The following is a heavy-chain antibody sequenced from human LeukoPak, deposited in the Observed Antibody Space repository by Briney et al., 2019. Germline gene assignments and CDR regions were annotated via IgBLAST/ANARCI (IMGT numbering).Heavy chain of an antibody. V-gene: IGHV3-23*01. Sequence: GASLRLSCAASGFIFSNYAMSWVRQAPGKGLEWVSVITGSGGSTYYADSVKGRFTISRDNSKNTLYLQMNSLRAEDTAVYYCAKWGDYDVLTGYYVSDYWGQGTLVTVSS. D-gene: IGHD3-9*01. J-gene: IGHJ4*02. CDR1: GFIFSNYA. CDR3: AKWGDYDVLTGYYVSDY. CDR2: ITGSGGST.